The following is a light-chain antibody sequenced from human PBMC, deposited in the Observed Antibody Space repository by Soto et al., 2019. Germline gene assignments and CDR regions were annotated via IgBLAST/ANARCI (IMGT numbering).Light chain of an antibody. Sequence: QSALTQPPSVSGSPGQSVTISCTGTSRDVGDYNFVSWYQQYPGKAPKLIIFDVSARPSGVPDRFSGSKSGNTASLTISGLQADDEADYYCCSYAGTYSPVLGGGTKLTVL. J-gene: IGLJ2*01. V-gene: IGLV2-11*01. CDR3: CSYAGTYSPV. CDR1: SRDVGDYNF. CDR2: DVS.